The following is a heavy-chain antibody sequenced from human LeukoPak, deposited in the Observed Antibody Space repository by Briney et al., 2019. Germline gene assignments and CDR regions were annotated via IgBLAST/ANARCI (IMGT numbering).Heavy chain of an antibody. CDR2: INHSGST. CDR1: GGSFSGYY. Sequence: SETLSLTCAIYGGSFSGYYWSWIRQPPGKGLEWIGEINHSGSTNYNPSLKSRVTISVDTSKNQFSLKLSSVTAADTAVYYCARVRSFHWPGYFYYGMDVWRQGTTVTVPS. V-gene: IGHV4-34*01. CDR3: ARVRSFHWPGYFYYGMDV. D-gene: IGHD3-9*01. J-gene: IGHJ6*02.